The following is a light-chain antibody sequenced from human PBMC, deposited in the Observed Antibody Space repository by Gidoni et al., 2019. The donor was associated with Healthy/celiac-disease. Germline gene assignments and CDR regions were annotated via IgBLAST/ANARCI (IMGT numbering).Light chain of an antibody. J-gene: IGKJ4*01. CDR2: KAS. V-gene: IGKV1-5*03. Sequence: DIQMTQLPSTLSASVGDRVTITCRASQSISSWQAWYQQKPGKAPKPLIYKASSLESGVPSTFSGSRSGTEFTLTISSLQPDDFATYYCQQYNNYSGLTFGGGTKVEIK. CDR1: QSISSW. CDR3: QQYNNYSGLT.